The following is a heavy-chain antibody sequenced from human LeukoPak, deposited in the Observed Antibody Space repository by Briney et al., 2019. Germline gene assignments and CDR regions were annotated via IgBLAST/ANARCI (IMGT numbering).Heavy chain of an antibody. D-gene: IGHD6-19*01. CDR2: ISGSGGST. Sequence: TGGSLRLSCAASGFTFSSYAMSWVRQAPGKGLEWVSAISGSGGSTYYADSVKGRFTISRDNSKNTLYLQMNGLRAEDTAVYYCASETTRQWLVTWTIDYWGQGTLVTVSS. J-gene: IGHJ4*02. CDR1: GFTFSSYA. CDR3: ASETTRQWLVTWTIDY. V-gene: IGHV3-23*01.